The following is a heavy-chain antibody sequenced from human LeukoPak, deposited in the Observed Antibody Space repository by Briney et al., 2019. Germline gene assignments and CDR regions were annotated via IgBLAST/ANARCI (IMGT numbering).Heavy chain of an antibody. Sequence: SETLSLTCTVSGGSISSSSYYWGWIRQPPGKGLEWIGSIYYSGSTYYNPSLKSRVTISVDTSKNQFSLKLSSVTAADTAVYYCARRDGYNVDYWGRGTLVTVSS. CDR2: IYYSGST. V-gene: IGHV4-39*07. CDR1: GGSISSSSYY. J-gene: IGHJ4*02. D-gene: IGHD5-24*01. CDR3: ARRDGYNVDY.